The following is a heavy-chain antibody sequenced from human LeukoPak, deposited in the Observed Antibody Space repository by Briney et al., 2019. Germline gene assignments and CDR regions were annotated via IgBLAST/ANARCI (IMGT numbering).Heavy chain of an antibody. J-gene: IGHJ4*02. CDR3: ARLSGRTVAGTNYYFPY. CDR2: IGGSAGST. Sequence: PGGSLRLSCAASGFTFSNYAMSWVRQAPGKGLEWVSAIGGSAGSTYYADSVKGRFSISRDNSNSTVYLQMNSLRAEDTAVYFCARLSGRTVAGTNYYFPYWGQGTLVAVPS. D-gene: IGHD6-19*01. V-gene: IGHV3-23*01. CDR1: GFTFSNYA.